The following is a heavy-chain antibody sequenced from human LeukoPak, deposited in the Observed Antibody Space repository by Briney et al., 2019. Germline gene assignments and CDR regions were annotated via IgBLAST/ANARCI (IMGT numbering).Heavy chain of an antibody. D-gene: IGHD3-10*01. CDR2: TYYRSKWYN. V-gene: IGHV6-1*01. Sequence: SQTLSLTCAISGDSVSSNSAAWNWIRQSPSRGLEWLGRTYYRSKWYNDYAVSVKSRITINPDTSKNQFSLQLNSVTPEDTAVYYCARDQGAYGSGSDLGFDYRGQGTLVTVSS. J-gene: IGHJ4*02. CDR3: ARDQGAYGSGSDLGFDY. CDR1: GDSVSSNSAA.